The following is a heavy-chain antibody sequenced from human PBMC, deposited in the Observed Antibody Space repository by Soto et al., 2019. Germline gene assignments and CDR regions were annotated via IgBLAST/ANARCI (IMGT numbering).Heavy chain of an antibody. CDR3: AKNGQPPYYYYGLDV. D-gene: IGHD2-8*01. J-gene: IGHJ6*02. CDR2: VSGYNGDT. V-gene: IGHV1-18*01. CDR1: GYTFTRYG. Sequence: ASVKVSCKASGYTFTRYGISWVRQAPGQGLEWMGWVSGYNGDTNYAQKFQGRVSMTIDTSTTTAYMELRSLTSDDTAVYYCAKNGQPPYYYYGLDVWGQGTKVTVSS.